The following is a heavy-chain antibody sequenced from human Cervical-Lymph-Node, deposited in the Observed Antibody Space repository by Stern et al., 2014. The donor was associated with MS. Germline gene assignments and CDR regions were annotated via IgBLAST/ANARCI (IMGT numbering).Heavy chain of an antibody. J-gene: IGHJ5*02. CDR2: VMPFVGTS. CDR3: ARGSGDNWFGP. V-gene: IGHV1-69*06. CDR1: GG. D-gene: IGHD3-10*01. Sequence: QVQLVQSGAEVKKPGSSVKVSCKSSGGISWVRHAPGQGLEWMGGVMPFVGTSNYAQKIQGRVTITADTSTYTTNLQLSRLTSADTAVYYCARGSGDNWFGPWGQGTLATVPS.